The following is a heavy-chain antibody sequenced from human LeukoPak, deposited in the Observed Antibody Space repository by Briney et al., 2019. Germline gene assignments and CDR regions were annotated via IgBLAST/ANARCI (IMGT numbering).Heavy chain of an antibody. Sequence: GASVKVSCKASGYTLTSYGINWVRHAPGQGLEWLGWITPYNGNTNYAQKFQGRFTMSTDISTNTAYMELRSLTSDDTAMYYCARLGDDYGEYFNWLDPWGQGTLVTVSS. CDR2: ITPYNGNT. D-gene: IGHD4-17*01. J-gene: IGHJ5*02. CDR1: GYTLTSYG. V-gene: IGHV1-18*01. CDR3: ARLGDDYGEYFNWLDP.